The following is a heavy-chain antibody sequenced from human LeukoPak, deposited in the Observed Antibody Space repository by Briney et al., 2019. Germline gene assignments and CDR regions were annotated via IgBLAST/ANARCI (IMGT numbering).Heavy chain of an antibody. CDR3: AREYSGIAATDIIDY. CDR1: GFTFSSYS. J-gene: IGHJ4*02. Sequence: PGGSLRLSCAASGFTFSSYSMTWVRQAPGKGLEWVSSFTSGSRSIYYADSVKGRFTISRDNAKKSLYLQMNSLRAEDTAIYYCAREYSGIAATDIIDYWGQGTLVTVSP. V-gene: IGHV3-21*01. D-gene: IGHD6-13*01. CDR2: FTSGSRSI.